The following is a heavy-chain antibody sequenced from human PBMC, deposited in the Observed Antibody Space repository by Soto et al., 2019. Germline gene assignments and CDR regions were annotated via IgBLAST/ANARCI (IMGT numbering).Heavy chain of an antibody. CDR3: ARVDNWNDPYYYYGMDV. D-gene: IGHD1-20*01. Sequence: GASVKVSCNASGGTFSSYAISWVRQAPGQGLEWMGGIIPIFGTANYAQKFQGRVTITADKSTSTAYMELSSLRSEDTAVYYCARVDNWNDPYYYYGMDVWGQGTTVTVPS. V-gene: IGHV1-69*06. CDR2: IIPIFGTA. CDR1: GGTFSSYA. J-gene: IGHJ6*02.